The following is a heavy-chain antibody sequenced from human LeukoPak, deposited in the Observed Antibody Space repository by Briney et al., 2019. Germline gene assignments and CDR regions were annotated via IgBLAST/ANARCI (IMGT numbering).Heavy chain of an antibody. V-gene: IGHV4-30-2*02. Sequence: PSQTLSLTCTVSGGSISSGGYYWSWIRQPPGKGLEWIGYIYHSGSTYYNPSLKSRVTISIDTSKNQFSLKLSSVTAADTAVYYCARGYFDSSGYSNPFDYWGQGTLVTVSS. J-gene: IGHJ4*02. D-gene: IGHD3-22*01. CDR1: GGSISSGGYY. CDR2: IYHSGST. CDR3: ARGYFDSSGYSNPFDY.